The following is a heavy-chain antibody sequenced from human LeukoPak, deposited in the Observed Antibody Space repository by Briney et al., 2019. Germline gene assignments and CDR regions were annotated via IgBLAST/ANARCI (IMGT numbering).Heavy chain of an antibody. D-gene: IGHD4-23*01. CDR2: ISWNSGSI. CDR1: GFTFDDYA. Sequence: GRSLRLSCAASGFTFDDYAMHWVRQAPGKGLEGVSGISWNSGSIGYADSVKGRFTISRDNAKNSLYLQMNSLRAEDMALYYCAKDLYGGNSGVFDYWGQGTLVTVSS. V-gene: IGHV3-9*03. J-gene: IGHJ4*02. CDR3: AKDLYGGNSGVFDY.